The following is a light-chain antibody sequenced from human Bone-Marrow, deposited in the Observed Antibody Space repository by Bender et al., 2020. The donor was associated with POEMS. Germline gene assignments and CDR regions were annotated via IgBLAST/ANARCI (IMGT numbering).Light chain of an antibody. CDR3: SSFTTSSTLV. Sequence: QSALTQPRSVSGSPGQSVAMSCTGTSSDVGGYNYVSWYQQHPGKAPKLIIYDVSSRPSGVSARFSGSKSDKTASLTISGLQAEDEADYYCSSFTTSSTLVFGSGTKVTVL. V-gene: IGLV2-14*03. CDR1: SSDVGGYNY. CDR2: DVS. J-gene: IGLJ1*01.